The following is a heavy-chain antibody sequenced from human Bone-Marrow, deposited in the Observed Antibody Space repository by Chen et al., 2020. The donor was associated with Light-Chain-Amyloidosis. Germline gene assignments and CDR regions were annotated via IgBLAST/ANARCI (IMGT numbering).Heavy chain of an antibody. D-gene: IGHD1-26*01. V-gene: IGHV3-30*02. CDR3: AKGGSGLVGY. Sequence: QVQLVESGGGVVQPGGSLRLSCAASGFSFSSYGMHWVRQAPGRGLEWVAFIRYEGSNKYYADSVKGRFTISRDNSKNTLYLQMNSLRAEDTAVYYCAKGGSGLVGYWGQGTLVTVSS. CDR1: GFSFSSYG. J-gene: IGHJ4*02. CDR2: IRYEGSNK.